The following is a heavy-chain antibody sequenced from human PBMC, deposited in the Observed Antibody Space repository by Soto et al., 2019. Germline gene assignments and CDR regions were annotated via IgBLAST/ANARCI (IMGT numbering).Heavy chain of an antibody. CDR3: ASQPQNYYDSSGYFDAFDI. D-gene: IGHD3-22*01. Sequence: GASVKVSCKASGGTFSSYAISWVRQAPGQGLEWMGGIIPIFGTANYAQKFQGRVTITADESTSTAYMELSSLRSEDTAVYYCASQPQNYYDSSGYFDAFDIWGQGTMVTVSS. CDR2: IIPIFGTA. V-gene: IGHV1-69*13. J-gene: IGHJ3*02. CDR1: GGTFSSYA.